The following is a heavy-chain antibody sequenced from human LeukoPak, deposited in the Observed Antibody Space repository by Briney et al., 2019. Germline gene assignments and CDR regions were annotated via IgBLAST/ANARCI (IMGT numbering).Heavy chain of an antibody. CDR1: GFTFTSSA. Sequence: SVKVSCKASGFTFTSSAMQWVRQARGQRLEWIGWIVVGSGNTNYAQKFQERVTITRDMSTSTAYMELSSLRSEDTAVYYCARWKQQLVGDWFDPWGQGTLVTVSS. CDR3: ARWKQQLVGDWFDP. J-gene: IGHJ5*02. CDR2: IVVGSGNT. D-gene: IGHD6-13*01. V-gene: IGHV1-58*02.